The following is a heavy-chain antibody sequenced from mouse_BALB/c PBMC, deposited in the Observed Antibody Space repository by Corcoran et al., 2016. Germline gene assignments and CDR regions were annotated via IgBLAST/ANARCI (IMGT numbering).Heavy chain of an antibody. CDR1: GYTFTKDG. J-gene: IGHJ2*01. D-gene: IGHD2-4*01. CDR2: INTYTGEP. CDR3: ATMITTYFFDY. V-gene: IGHV9-1*02. Sequence: QIQLVQSGPELKKPGETVKISCKASGYTFTKDGMNWVKQAPGKGLTWLGGINTYTGEPTYTDDFKGRFAFSLETSASTAYLQINNLKNEDMATYFCATMITTYFFDYWGQGTTLTVSS.